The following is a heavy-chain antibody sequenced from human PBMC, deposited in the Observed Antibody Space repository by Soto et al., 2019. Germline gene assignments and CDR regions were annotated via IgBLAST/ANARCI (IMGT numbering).Heavy chain of an antibody. CDR2: ISYDGSNK. D-gene: IGHD3-22*01. Sequence: QVQLVESGGGVVQPGRSLRLSCAASGFTFSSYAMHWVRQAPGKGLEWVAVISYDGSNKYYADSVKGRFTISRDNSKNTLYLQMNSLRAEDTAVYYCARDSSMIVVVIGFDYWGQGTLVTVSS. CDR3: ARDSSMIVVVIGFDY. V-gene: IGHV3-30-3*01. J-gene: IGHJ4*02. CDR1: GFTFSSYA.